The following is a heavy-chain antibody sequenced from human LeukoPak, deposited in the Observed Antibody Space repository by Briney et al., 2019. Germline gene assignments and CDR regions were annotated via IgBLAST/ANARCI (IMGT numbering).Heavy chain of an antibody. CDR1: GGSINGHY. CDR2: VYDNGNT. D-gene: IGHD2-21*02. CDR3: ARVFRGVVTSNWFYP. V-gene: IGHV4-59*11. Sequence: PSETLSLTCTVSGGSINGHYWTWIRQPPGKGLEWIGFVYDNGNTNYNSSLQSRVTMSVDTSTNQLSLKMSSVTAADTAIYYCARVFRGVVTSNWFYPWGQGTLVTVSS. J-gene: IGHJ5*02.